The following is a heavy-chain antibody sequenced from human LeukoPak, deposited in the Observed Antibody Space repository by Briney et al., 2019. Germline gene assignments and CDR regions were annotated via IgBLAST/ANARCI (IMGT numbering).Heavy chain of an antibody. CDR1: GFTFSSYW. V-gene: IGHV3-7*01. D-gene: IGHD3-3*01. CDR2: IKQDGSEK. Sequence: PGGSLRLSCAASGFTFSSYWMSWVRQAPGKGLEWVANIKQDGSEKYYVDSVKGRFTISRDNAKNSLYLQMNSLRAEDTAVYYCARGYDFWSGYPGGVDYWGQGTLVTVPS. J-gene: IGHJ4*02. CDR3: ARGYDFWSGYPGGVDY.